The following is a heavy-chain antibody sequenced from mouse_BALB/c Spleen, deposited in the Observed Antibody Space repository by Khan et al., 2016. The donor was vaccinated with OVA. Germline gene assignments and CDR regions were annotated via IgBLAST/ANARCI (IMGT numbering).Heavy chain of an antibody. CDR3: AREEALYHFDH. J-gene: IGHJ2*01. CDR1: GYTFTSYW. Sequence: VELVESGAELVRPGASVKLSCKTSGYTFTSYWIHWIKQRSGQGLEWIARIYPGTDNSYYNEKFKDKATLTADKSSSTAYMQLSSLKSEDSDVXFCAREEALYHFDHWGQGTTLTVSS. V-gene: IGHV1S132*01. D-gene: IGHD3-2*02. CDR2: IYPGTDNS.